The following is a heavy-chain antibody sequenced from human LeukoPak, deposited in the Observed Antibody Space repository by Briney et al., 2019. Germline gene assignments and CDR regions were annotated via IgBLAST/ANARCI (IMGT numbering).Heavy chain of an antibody. D-gene: IGHD4-17*01. CDR1: GYTFISYY. CDR2: INPSGGST. Sequence: EASVKVSCKASGYTFISYYMYWVRQAPGQGLEWMGIINPSGGSTSYAQKFQGRVTMTRDTSTSTVYMELSSLRSEDTAVYYCARAYSSRVTVDYWGQGTLVTVSS. J-gene: IGHJ4*02. CDR3: ARAYSSRVTVDY. V-gene: IGHV1-46*01.